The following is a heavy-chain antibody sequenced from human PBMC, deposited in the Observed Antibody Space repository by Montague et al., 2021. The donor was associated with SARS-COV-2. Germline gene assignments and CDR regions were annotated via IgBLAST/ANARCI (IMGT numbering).Heavy chain of an antibody. Sequence: SETLSLTCAVYGGSFSGYYWTWVRQPPGKGLEWIGEINLSGNTNYKPSLESRITMSVDTSKSLVSLNLTSVTAADTAVYYCARASSSWSGLDPWGQGTLVTVSS. D-gene: IGHD3-3*01. J-gene: IGHJ5*02. CDR1: GGSFSGYY. CDR3: ARASSSWSGLDP. V-gene: IGHV4-34*01. CDR2: INLSGNT.